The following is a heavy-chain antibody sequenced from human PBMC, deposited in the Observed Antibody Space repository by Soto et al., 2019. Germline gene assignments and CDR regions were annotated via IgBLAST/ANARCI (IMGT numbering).Heavy chain of an antibody. Sequence: ASVKVSCKASGGTFSSYTISWVRQAPGQGLEWMGRIIPILGIANYAQKFQGRVTITADKSTRTAYMELSSLRSEDTAVYYCARTYCSSTSCYVSKGFDYWGQGTLVTVSS. CDR2: IIPILGIA. V-gene: IGHV1-69*02. CDR3: ARTYCSSTSCYVSKGFDY. D-gene: IGHD2-2*01. CDR1: GGTFSSYT. J-gene: IGHJ4*02.